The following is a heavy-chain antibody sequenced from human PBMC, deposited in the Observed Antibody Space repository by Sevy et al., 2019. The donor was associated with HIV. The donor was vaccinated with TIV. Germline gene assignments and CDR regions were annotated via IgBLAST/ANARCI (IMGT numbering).Heavy chain of an antibody. Sequence: GGSLRLSCAASGFTFSSYGMHWVRQAPGKVLEWVAVIWYDGSNKYYADSVKGRFTISRDNSKNTLYLQMNSLRAEDTAVYYCATSDYYGSGSYYYYYYMDVWGKGTTVTVSS. D-gene: IGHD3-10*01. J-gene: IGHJ6*03. CDR3: ATSDYYGSGSYYYYYYMDV. CDR1: GFTFSSYG. CDR2: IWYDGSNK. V-gene: IGHV3-33*01.